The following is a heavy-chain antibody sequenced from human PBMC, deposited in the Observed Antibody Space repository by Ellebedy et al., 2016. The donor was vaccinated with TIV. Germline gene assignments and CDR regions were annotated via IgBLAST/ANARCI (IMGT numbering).Heavy chain of an antibody. CDR2: IYFSGST. CDR3: ARGDYGGLPYDY. V-gene: IGHV4-59*01. D-gene: IGHD4-23*01. CDR1: GGSFSRYY. J-gene: IGHJ4*02. Sequence: SETLSLTCNVTGGSFSRYYWSWIRQPPGKGLEWIGNIYFSGSTNYNPSIKSRVTISVDTSKNQFSLKLSSVTAADTAVYYCARGDYGGLPYDYWGQGTLVTVSS.